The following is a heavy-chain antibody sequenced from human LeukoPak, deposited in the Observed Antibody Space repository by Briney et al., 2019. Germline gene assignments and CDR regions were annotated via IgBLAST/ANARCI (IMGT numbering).Heavy chain of an antibody. CDR2: IKQDGSEK. V-gene: IGHV3-7*01. Sequence: GGSLRLSCAASEFIFSGYWMNWVRQALGKGLEWVANIKQDGSEKQYVDSVRGRFTISRDNAKNSLYLQMNSLRVEDTAVYCCARDGFVGAADYWGQGTLVTVSS. CDR3: ARDGFVGAADY. CDR1: EFIFSGYW. J-gene: IGHJ4*02. D-gene: IGHD6-13*01.